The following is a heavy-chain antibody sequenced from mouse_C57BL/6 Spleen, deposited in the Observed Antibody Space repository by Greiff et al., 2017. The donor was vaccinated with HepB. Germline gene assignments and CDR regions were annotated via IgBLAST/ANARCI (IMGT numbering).Heavy chain of an antibody. Sequence: VQLQQSGPELVKPGASVKIPCKASGYTFTDYNMDWVKQSHGKSLEWIGDINPNNGGTIYNQKFKGKATLTVDKSSSTAYMERRSLTSEDTAVYYCARDYYGPFAYWGQGTLVTVSA. V-gene: IGHV1-18*01. CDR2: INPNNGGT. CDR1: GYTFTDYN. D-gene: IGHD1-1*01. CDR3: ARDYYGPFAY. J-gene: IGHJ3*01.